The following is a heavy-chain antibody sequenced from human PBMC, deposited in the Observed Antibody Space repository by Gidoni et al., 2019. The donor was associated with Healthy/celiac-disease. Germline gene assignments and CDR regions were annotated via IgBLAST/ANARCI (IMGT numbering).Heavy chain of an antibody. CDR3: ERETYGGDAPFDY. CDR2: ISSSSSYI. J-gene: IGHJ4*02. V-gene: IGHV3-21*01. Sequence: EVQLVESGGGLVKPGGSLRLSCAASGFTFSSYSMNWVRQAPGKGLAWVSSISSSSSYIYYADSVKGRFTISRDNAKNSLYLQMNSLRAEDTAVYYYERETYGGDAPFDYWGQGTLVTVSS. CDR1: GFTFSSYS. D-gene: IGHD3-16*01.